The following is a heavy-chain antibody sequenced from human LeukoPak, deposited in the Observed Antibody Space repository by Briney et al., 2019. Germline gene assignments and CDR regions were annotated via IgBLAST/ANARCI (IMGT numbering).Heavy chain of an antibody. D-gene: IGHD3-22*01. CDR3: ARGYYDSSGYYQNWFDP. J-gene: IGHJ5*02. Sequence: SETLSLTCTVSGGSITSSSYHWGWIRQPPGKGLEWIGSFYHSGITYYNPSLKSRVTISVDTSKNQFSLKLSSVTAADTAVYYCARGYYDSSGYYQNWFDPWGQGTLVTVSS. CDR2: FYHSGIT. CDR1: GGSITSSSYH. V-gene: IGHV4-39*07.